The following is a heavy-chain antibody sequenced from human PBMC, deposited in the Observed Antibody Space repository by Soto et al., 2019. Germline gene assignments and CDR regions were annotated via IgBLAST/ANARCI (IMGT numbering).Heavy chain of an antibody. V-gene: IGHV1-3*01. J-gene: IGHJ6*03. Sequence: QVQLVQSGAEVKKPGASVKVSCKASGYTFTSYAMHWVRQAPGQRLEWMGWINAGNGNTKYSQKFQGRVTITRDTSASTAYMELSSLRSEDTAVYYCARSSLYYYYYYMDVWGKGTTVTVSS. CDR1: GYTFTSYA. D-gene: IGHD6-6*01. CDR3: ARSSLYYYYYYMDV. CDR2: INAGNGNT.